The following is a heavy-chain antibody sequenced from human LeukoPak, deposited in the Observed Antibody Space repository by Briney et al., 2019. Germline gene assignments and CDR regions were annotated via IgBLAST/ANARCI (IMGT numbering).Heavy chain of an antibody. CDR3: ARGASGYSSERYYYGMDV. Sequence: GGSLRLSCAASEFSFNSYAMHWVRQTPGKGLEYVSGISNNGGSTYYANSVKGRFTISRDKSKNTLYLQMGSLRVEDMAVYYCARGASGYSSERYYYGMDVWGQGTTVTVSS. V-gene: IGHV3-64*01. CDR1: EFSFNSYA. J-gene: IGHJ6*02. CDR2: ISNNGGST. D-gene: IGHD6-19*01.